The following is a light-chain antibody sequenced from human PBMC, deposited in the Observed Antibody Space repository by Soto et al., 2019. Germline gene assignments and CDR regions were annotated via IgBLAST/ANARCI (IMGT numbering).Light chain of an antibody. J-gene: IGKJ2*01. V-gene: IGKV3-15*01. Sequence: DIVMTQSPATLSVSPGERATLSCSASQSVSSNLAWYQQKRGQAPRLLIYGASTRATGIPARFSGSGSGTEFTLTISSLESEDFAVYYCQQYKNWPPRSTFGQGTKLEIK. CDR1: QSVSSN. CDR2: GAS. CDR3: QQYKNWPPRST.